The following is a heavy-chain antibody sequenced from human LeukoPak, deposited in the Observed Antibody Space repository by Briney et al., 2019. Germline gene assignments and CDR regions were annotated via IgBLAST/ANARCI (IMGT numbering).Heavy chain of an antibody. V-gene: IGHV4-34*01. CDR3: AGRGSGSFSVPVVSTNDP. J-gene: IGHJ5*02. D-gene: IGHD3-10*01. Sequence: SETLSLTCAVYGGSFSGYYWSWIRQPPGKGLEWIGEINHSGSTNYNPSLKSRVTISVDTSKNQFSLKLSSVTAADTAVYYCAGRGSGSFSVPVVSTNDPWGQGTLVTVSS. CDR1: GGSFSGYY. CDR2: INHSGST.